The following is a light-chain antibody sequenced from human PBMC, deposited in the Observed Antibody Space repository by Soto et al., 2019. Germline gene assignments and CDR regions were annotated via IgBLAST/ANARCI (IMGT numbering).Light chain of an antibody. CDR3: QQRSNWQIT. J-gene: IGKJ5*01. CDR2: DAS. Sequence: LTQSPATLSLSPGESATLSCRASQSVSTYLAWYQQKPGQAPRLLIYDASNRVTGIPARFRGSGSGTDFTLTISSLEPDDFAVYYCQQRSNWQITFGQGTRLEIK. CDR1: QSVSTY. V-gene: IGKV3-11*01.